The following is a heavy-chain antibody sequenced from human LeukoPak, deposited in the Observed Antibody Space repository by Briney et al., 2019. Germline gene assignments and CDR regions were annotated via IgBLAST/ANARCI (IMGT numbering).Heavy chain of an antibody. J-gene: IGHJ4*02. CDR1: GFTFSNAW. CDR2: IKSKTDGGTT. D-gene: IGHD2-2*01. Sequence: GGSLRLSCAASGFTFSNAWMSWVRQAPGKGGEWVGRIKSKTDGGTTDYAAPVKGRFTISRDHSKTTLYLQMNSLKTEDTAVYYCTTSFDCSSTSCYDISDYWGQGTLVTVSS. V-gene: IGHV3-15*01. CDR3: TTSFDCSSTSCYDISDY.